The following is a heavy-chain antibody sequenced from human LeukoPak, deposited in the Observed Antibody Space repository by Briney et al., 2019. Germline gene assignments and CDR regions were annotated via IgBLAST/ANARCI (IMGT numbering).Heavy chain of an antibody. CDR1: GGSFSGYY. J-gene: IGHJ5*02. CDR3: ARSYDFWRKYNNWFDP. Sequence: PSETLSLTCAVYGGSFSGYYWSWIRQPPGKGLDWIGEINHSGSTNYNPSLKSRVTISVDTSKNQFSLKLSSLTAADTAVYYCARSYDFWRKYNNWFDPWGQGTLVTVSS. V-gene: IGHV4-34*01. D-gene: IGHD3-3*01. CDR2: INHSGST.